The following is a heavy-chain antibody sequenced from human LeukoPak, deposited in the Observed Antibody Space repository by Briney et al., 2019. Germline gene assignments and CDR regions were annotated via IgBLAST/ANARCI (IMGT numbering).Heavy chain of an antibody. J-gene: IGHJ4*02. CDR3: AKDHGIYCTNGVCYFDY. CDR2: ISGSGGST. D-gene: IGHD2-8*01. Sequence: GGSLRLSCAASGFTFSSYAMSWVRQAPGKGLEWVSAISGSGGSTYYADSGKGRFTISRDNSKNTLYLQMNSLRAEDTAVSYCAKDHGIYCTNGVCYFDYWGQGTLVTVSS. CDR1: GFTFSSYA. V-gene: IGHV3-23*01.